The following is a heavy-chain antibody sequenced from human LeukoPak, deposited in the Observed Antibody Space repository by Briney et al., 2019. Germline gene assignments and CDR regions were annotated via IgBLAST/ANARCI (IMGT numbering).Heavy chain of an antibody. J-gene: IGHJ4*02. CDR1: GYSFTSYW. CDR2: IYPGDSDT. D-gene: IGHD4-11*01. V-gene: IGHV5-51*01. Sequence: GESLKISFKGSGYSFTSYWIGWVRQMPGKGPEWMGIIYPGDSDTRYSPSFQGQVTISADKSISTAYLQWSSLKASDTAMYYCARPLNAGGVMTTVSYWGQGTLVTVSS. CDR3: ARPLNAGGVMTTVSY.